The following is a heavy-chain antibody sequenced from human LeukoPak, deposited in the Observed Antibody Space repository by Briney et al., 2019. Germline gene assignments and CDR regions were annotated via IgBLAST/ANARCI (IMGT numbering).Heavy chain of an antibody. CDR2: ISSNSRDI. CDR1: GFTFNTYS. CDR3: ANPPRYCSSTSCYSGGMDV. J-gene: IGHJ6*02. Sequence: PGGSLRLSCAASGFTFNTYSMNWVRQAPGKGLEWVSSISSNSRDIYYADSVKGRFTISRDNSKNTLYLQMNSLRAEDTAVYYCANPPRYCSSTSCYSGGMDVWGQGTTVTVSS. V-gene: IGHV3-21*01. D-gene: IGHD2-2*01.